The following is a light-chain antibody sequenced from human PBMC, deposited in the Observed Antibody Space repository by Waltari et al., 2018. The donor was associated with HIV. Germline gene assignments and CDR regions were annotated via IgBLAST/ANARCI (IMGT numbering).Light chain of an antibody. J-gene: IGLJ2*01. V-gene: IGLV2-23*02. CDR1: SSDVGSYNL. CDR2: EVS. CDR3: CSYAGSSTFVV. Sequence: QSALTQPASVSGSPGQSITISCTGTSSDVGSYNLVSWYQQHPGKAPKLMIYEVSKRPAWVSNRFSGSKSGNTASLTISWLQAEDEADYYCCSYAGSSTFVVFGGGTKLTVL.